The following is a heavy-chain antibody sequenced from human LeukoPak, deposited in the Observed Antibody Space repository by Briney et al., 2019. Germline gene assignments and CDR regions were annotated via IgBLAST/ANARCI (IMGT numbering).Heavy chain of an antibody. J-gene: IGHJ4*02. CDR2: INSDGSST. CDR1: GFTFSSYW. CDR3: ARYNWNSAPFDY. D-gene: IGHD1-7*01. Sequence: GGSLRLSCAASGFTFSSYWMHWVRQAPGKGLVWVSRINSDGSSTSYADSVKGRFTISRDSAKNTLYLEMNSLRAEDTAVYYCARYNWNSAPFDYWGQGTLVTVSS. V-gene: IGHV3-74*01.